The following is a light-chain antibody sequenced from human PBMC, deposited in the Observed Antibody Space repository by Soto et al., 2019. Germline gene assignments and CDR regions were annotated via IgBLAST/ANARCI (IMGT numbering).Light chain of an antibody. Sequence: QSALTQPPSASGSPGQSVTISCTGTSSDVGGYDYVSWYQQHPGEAPKLMIYEVSKRPSGVPDRFSGSKSGNTASLTVSGLQAEDEADYYCSSYAGSNNYVFGIGTKVTVL. CDR2: EVS. CDR3: SSYAGSNNYV. J-gene: IGLJ1*01. V-gene: IGLV2-8*01. CDR1: SSDVGGYDY.